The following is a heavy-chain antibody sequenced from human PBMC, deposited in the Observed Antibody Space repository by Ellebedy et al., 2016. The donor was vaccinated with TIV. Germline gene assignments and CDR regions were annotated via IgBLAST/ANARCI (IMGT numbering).Heavy chain of an antibody. CDR2: INQDGSDK. CDR3: ARDRGYDTFDY. V-gene: IGHV3-7*01. D-gene: IGHD5-12*01. J-gene: IGHJ4*02. CDR1: GFAFDTDW. Sequence: GESLKISCAAFGFAFDTDWMTWVRQVPGKGLEWVANINQDGSDKSYVDSVEGRFTISRDNTKNSLYLEMNSLRVEDTAVYYCARDRGYDTFDYWGQGILVTVSS.